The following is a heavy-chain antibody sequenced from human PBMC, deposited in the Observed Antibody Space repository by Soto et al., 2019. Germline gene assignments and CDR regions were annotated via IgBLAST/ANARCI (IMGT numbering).Heavy chain of an antibody. D-gene: IGHD6-13*01. Sequence: DVQLVETGGGLIQPGGSLRLSCAASGFIVSSSYMSWVRQAPGKGLEWVSVIYSDGRTYYADSVKGRFTISRDNSKNTLYLIMNSLSAEDTAVYYCARCSGWYGQCYFDCWGQGTLVTVSS. CDR2: IYSDGRT. J-gene: IGHJ4*02. CDR3: ARCSGWYGQCYFDC. CDR1: GFIVSSSY. V-gene: IGHV3-53*02.